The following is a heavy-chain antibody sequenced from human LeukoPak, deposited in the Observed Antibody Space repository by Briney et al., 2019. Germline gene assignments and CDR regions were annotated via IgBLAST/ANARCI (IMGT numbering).Heavy chain of an antibody. CDR3: AKDLAGYYYFSGQNDY. Sequence: PGGSLRLSCAASGFTFSSYATSWVRQAPGKGLEWVSAISGSGGSTYYADSVKGRFTISRDNSKNTLYLQMNSLRAEDTAVYYCAKDLAGYYYFSGQNDYWGQGTLVTVSS. CDR2: ISGSGGST. V-gene: IGHV3-23*01. CDR1: GFTFSSYA. D-gene: IGHD3-22*01. J-gene: IGHJ4*02.